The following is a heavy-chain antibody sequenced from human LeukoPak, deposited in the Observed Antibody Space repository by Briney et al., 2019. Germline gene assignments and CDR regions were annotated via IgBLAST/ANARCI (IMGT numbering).Heavy chain of an antibody. D-gene: IGHD3-16*01. V-gene: IGHV1-24*01. CDR2: FDPEDGET. CDR3: ATRLDPESQFDY. CDR1: GYTLTELS. Sequence: ASVTVSFTVSGYTLTELSMHWVRQAPGKGLEWMGGFDPEDGETIYAQKFQGRVTMTEDTSTDTAYMELSSLRSEDTAVYYCATRLDPESQFDYWGQGTLVTVSS. J-gene: IGHJ4*02.